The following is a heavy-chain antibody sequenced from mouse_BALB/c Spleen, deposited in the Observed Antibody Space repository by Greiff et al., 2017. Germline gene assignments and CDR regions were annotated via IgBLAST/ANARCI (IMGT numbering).Heavy chain of an antibody. CDR1: GFTFNTNA. Sequence: EVQLVEPGGGLVQPKGSLKLSCAASGFTFNTNAMNWVRQAPGKGLEWVARIRSKSNNYATYYADSVKDRFTISRDDSQSMLYLQMNNLKTEDTAMYYCVREGLRRMGYAMDYWGQGTSVTVSS. CDR2: IRSKSNNYAT. CDR3: VREGLRRMGYAMDY. D-gene: IGHD2-4*01. V-gene: IGHV10S3*01. J-gene: IGHJ4*01.